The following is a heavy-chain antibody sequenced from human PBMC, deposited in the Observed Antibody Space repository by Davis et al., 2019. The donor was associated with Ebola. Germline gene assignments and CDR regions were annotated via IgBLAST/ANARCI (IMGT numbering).Heavy chain of an antibody. CDR3: AKLLGQDIVVVPAAFDI. D-gene: IGHD2-2*01. CDR2: ISGSGGST. CDR1: GFTFSSYG. Sequence: PGGSLRLSCAASGFTFSSYGMHWVRQAPGKGLEWVSAISGSGGSTYYADSVKGRFTISRDNSKNTLYLQMNSLRAEDTAVYYCAKLLGQDIVVVPAAFDIWGQGTMVTVSS. V-gene: IGHV3-23*01. J-gene: IGHJ3*02.